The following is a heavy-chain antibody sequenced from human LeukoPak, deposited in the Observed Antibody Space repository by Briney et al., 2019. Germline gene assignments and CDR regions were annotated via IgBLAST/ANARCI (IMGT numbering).Heavy chain of an antibody. CDR3: VRDRGRRWERHHYFDY. V-gene: IGHV1-2*02. D-gene: IGHD1-26*01. J-gene: IGHJ4*02. CDR1: GYTFTGYY. Sequence: GASVKVSCKASGYTFTGYYMHWVRQAPGQGLEWMGWVNPDSGGTNYAQKFRGRVTMTGDTSISTAYMELSRLRSDDTAVYYCVRDRGRRWERHHYFDYWGQGTLVTVSS. CDR2: VNPDSGGT.